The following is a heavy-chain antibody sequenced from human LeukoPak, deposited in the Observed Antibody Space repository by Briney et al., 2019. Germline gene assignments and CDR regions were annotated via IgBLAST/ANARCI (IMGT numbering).Heavy chain of an antibody. J-gene: IGHJ4*02. CDR3: ARDRTSGWSFDF. CDR1: GFTFDTYP. V-gene: IGHV3-64*02. CDR2: ITSDSGHT. Sequence: GGSLRLSCAASGFTFDTYPMHWVRQAPGKGLEFVSSITSDSGHTFYADSVKGRFTISRDNSKNTPYLQMGSLRPDDMGVYYCARDRTSGWSFDFWGQGTLVTVSS. D-gene: IGHD6-19*01.